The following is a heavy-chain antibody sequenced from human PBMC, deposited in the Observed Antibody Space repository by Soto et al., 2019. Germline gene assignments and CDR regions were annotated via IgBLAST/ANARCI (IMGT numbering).Heavy chain of an antibody. J-gene: IGHJ4*02. D-gene: IGHD3-22*01. Sequence: QVQLVQSGAEVKKPGSSVKVSCKASGGTFSSYTISWVRQAPGQGLEWMGRIIPILGIANYAQKFQGRVTITADKSTSTAYMELSSLRSEDTAVYYCARGTYYYDSSGYYYFDYWGQGTLVTVSS. CDR2: IIPILGIA. V-gene: IGHV1-69*02. CDR3: ARGTYYYDSSGYYYFDY. CDR1: GGTFSSYT.